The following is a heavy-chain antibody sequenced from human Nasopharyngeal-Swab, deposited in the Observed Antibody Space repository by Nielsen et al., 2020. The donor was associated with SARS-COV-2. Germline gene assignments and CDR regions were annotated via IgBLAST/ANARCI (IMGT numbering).Heavy chain of an antibody. CDR2: ISSSSSYI. J-gene: IGHJ4*02. Sequence: GEFMKISCAASGIIFSSYSMNWVRQAPGKRLEWVSSISSSSSYIYYADSVKGRFTISRDNAKNSLYLQMNSLRAEDTAVYYCARVDADYDFRSGAKSGLFDCWGQGTLVTVSS. V-gene: IGHV3-21*01. D-gene: IGHD3-3*01. CDR3: ARVDADYDFRSGAKSGLFDC. CDR1: GIIFSSYS.